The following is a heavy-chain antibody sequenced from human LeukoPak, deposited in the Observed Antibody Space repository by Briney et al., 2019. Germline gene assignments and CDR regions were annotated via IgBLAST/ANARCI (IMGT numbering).Heavy chain of an antibody. Sequence: GRSLRLSCAASGFTFSSYGMHWVRQAPGKGLEWVAVIWYDGSNKYYADSVKGRFTISRDNSKNTLYLQMNSLRAEDTAVYYCARGYCTNGVCYGSRVYYYYGMDVWGQGTTVTVSS. V-gene: IGHV3-33*01. CDR3: ARGYCTNGVCYGSRVYYYYGMDV. J-gene: IGHJ6*02. D-gene: IGHD2-8*01. CDR2: IWYDGSNK. CDR1: GFTFSSYG.